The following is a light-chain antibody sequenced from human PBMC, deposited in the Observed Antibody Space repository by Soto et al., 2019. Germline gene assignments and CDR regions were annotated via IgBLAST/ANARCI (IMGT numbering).Light chain of an antibody. Sequence: QSVLTQAPSVSGAPGQRVSISCTGSSSNTGAGYDVHWYQQLPGTAPKLLIYGNSNRPSGVPDRFSGSKSGTSASLAITGLQAEDEADYYCQSYASSQSAYVVFGGGTKLTVL. V-gene: IGLV1-40*01. CDR1: SSNTGAGYD. CDR2: GNS. J-gene: IGLJ2*01. CDR3: QSYASSQSAYVV.